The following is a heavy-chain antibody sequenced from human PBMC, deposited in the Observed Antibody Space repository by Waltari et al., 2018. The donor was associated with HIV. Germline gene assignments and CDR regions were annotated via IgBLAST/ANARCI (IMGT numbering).Heavy chain of an antibody. J-gene: IGHJ4*02. CDR2: INPDGNTI. V-gene: IGHV3-74*01. CDR3: VKDMFGEYDY. Sequence: EVQLVQSGGGLVQPGGYRSLSCAASGFSVSRYWMHWVRQIPGQGLVWVSRINPDGNTINYADSVRGRFTISRDYAKNTLYLQMNSLRDEDTAMYYCVKDMFGEYDYWGQGTLVTVSS. CDR1: GFSVSRYW. D-gene: IGHD3-10*02.